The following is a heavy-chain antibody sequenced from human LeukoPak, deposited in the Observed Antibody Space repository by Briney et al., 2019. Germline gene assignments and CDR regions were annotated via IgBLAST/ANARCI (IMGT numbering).Heavy chain of an antibody. D-gene: IGHD3-9*01. Sequence: SLKISCKASGGTFSSYAISWVRHAPGHGLEWMGGIIPIFGTAKYAQKFQGRVTITADESTSTAYMELSSLRSEDTAVYYCASPRQDYDILTGYYGYWFDPWGQGTLVTVSS. V-gene: IGHV1-69*01. CDR1: GGTFSSYA. CDR2: IIPIFGTA. J-gene: IGHJ5*02. CDR3: ASPRQDYDILTGYYGYWFDP.